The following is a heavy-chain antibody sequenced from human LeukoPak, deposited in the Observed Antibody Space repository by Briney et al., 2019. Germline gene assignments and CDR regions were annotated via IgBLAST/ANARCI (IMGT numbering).Heavy chain of an antibody. CDR1: GGSISSYY. CDR3: ARGRYSYGYSYFDY. J-gene: IGHJ4*02. V-gene: IGHV4-59*01. D-gene: IGHD5-18*01. Sequence: PSETLSLTCTVSGGSISSYYWSWIRQPPGKGLEWIGYIYYSGSTNYNPSLKSRVTISVDTSKNQFSLKLSSVTPADTAVYYCARGRYSYGYSYFDYWGQGTLVTVSS. CDR2: IYYSGST.